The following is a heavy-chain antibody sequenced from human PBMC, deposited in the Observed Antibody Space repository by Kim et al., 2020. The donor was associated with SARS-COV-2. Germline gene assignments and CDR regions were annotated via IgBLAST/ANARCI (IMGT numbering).Heavy chain of an antibody. V-gene: IGHV3-7*01. CDR2: IRNDGTEQ. CDR1: GFTFSDHW. J-gene: IGHJ4*02. Sequence: GGSLRLSCAASGFTFSDHWMTWVRQAPGKGLQWMANIRNDGTEQNYVGSVRGRFTISRDNARSSLFLHMNSLRADDTALYFCARGQYGSRWDTIDLWGQGTLVTVSS. D-gene: IGHD6-13*01. CDR3: ARGQYGSRWDTIDL.